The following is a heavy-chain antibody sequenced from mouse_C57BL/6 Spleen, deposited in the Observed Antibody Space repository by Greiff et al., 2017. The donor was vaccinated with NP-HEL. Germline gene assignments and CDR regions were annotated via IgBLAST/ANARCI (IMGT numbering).Heavy chain of an antibody. J-gene: IGHJ2*01. CDR3: ARPSFSLGYFDY. V-gene: IGHV5-17*01. CDR1: GFTFSDYG. D-gene: IGHD6-2*01. Sequence: EVKLVESGGGLVKPGGSLKLSCAASGFTFSDYGMHWVRQAPEKGLEWVAYISSGSSTIYYADTVKGRFTISRDNAKNTLFLQMTSLRSEDTAMYYCARPSFSLGYFDYWGQGTTLTVSS. CDR2: ISSGSSTI.